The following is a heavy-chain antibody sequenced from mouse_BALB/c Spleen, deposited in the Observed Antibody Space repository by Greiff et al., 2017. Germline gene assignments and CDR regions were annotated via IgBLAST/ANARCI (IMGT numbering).Heavy chain of an antibody. D-gene: IGHD2-1*01. CDR2: ISSGGST. CDR3: ARTLIYYGNYRLDY. J-gene: IGHJ2*01. V-gene: IGHV5-6-5*01. Sequence: EVQVVESGGGLVKPGGSLKLSCAASGFTFSSYAMSWVRQTPEKRLEWVASISSGGSTYYPDSVKGRFTISRDNARNILYLQMSSLRSEDTAMYYCARTLIYYGNYRLDYWGQGTTLTVSS. CDR1: GFTFSSYA.